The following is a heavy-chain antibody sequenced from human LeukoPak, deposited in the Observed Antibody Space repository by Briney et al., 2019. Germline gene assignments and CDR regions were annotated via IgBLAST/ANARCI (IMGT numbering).Heavy chain of an antibody. CDR2: ISYDGSNK. CDR3: AKIQQQLATYYCFVDV. Sequence: PGGSLRLSCAASGFTFSSYGMHWVRQAPGKGLEWVAVISYDGSNKYYADSVKGRFTISRDNSKNTLYLQMNSLRAEDTAVYYCAKIQQQLATYYCFVDVWGKGTTVSVSS. J-gene: IGHJ6*03. V-gene: IGHV3-30*18. D-gene: IGHD6-13*01. CDR1: GFTFSSYG.